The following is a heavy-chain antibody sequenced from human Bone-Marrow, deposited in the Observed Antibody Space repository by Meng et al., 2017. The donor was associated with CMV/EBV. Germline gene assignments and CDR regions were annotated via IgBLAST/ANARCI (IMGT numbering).Heavy chain of an antibody. CDR2: ISSSSSYI. D-gene: IGHD6-13*01. Sequence: GESLKISCAASGFPFSTYSMNWVRQAPGKGLEWVSSISSSSSYIYYADSVKGRFTISRDNAKNSLYLQMNSLRAEDTAVYYCARDLSIWAAGYGMDVWGQGTTVTVSS. CDR3: ARDLSIWAAGYGMDV. V-gene: IGHV3-21*01. J-gene: IGHJ6*02. CDR1: GFPFSTYS.